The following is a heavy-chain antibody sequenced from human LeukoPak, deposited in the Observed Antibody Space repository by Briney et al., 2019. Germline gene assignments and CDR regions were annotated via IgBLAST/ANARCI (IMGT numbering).Heavy chain of an antibody. Sequence: GGSLRLSCAGSGFTFGDYAMHWVRQAPGKGLEWVSGISWNSGSIGYADSVKGRFTISRDNAKNTMYLQMNSLRVEDTAVYYCAELGITMIGGVWGKGTTVTISS. CDR3: AELGITMIGGV. CDR1: GFTFGDYA. J-gene: IGHJ6*04. CDR2: ISWNSGSI. D-gene: IGHD3-10*02. V-gene: IGHV3-9*01.